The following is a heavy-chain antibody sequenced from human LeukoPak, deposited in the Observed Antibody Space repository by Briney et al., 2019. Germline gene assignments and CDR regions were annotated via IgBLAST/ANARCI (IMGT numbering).Heavy chain of an antibody. V-gene: IGHV1-18*04. D-gene: IGHD3-9*01. CDR2: ISAYNGNT. J-gene: IGHJ4*02. CDR3: ARDGDILTGYYDESQADY. Sequence: ASVKVSCKTSGYTFTGYYIHWVRQAPGQGLEWMGWISAYNGNTNYAQKLQGRVTMTTDTSTSTAYMELRSLRSDDTAVYYCARDGDILTGYYDESQADYWGQGTLVTVSS. CDR1: GYTFTGYY.